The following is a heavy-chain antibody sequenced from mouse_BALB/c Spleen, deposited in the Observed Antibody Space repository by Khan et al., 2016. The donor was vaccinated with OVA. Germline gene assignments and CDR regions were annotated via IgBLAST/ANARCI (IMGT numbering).Heavy chain of an antibody. CDR3: TTAYYRYYFDY. CDR1: GSTFTSYG. CDR2: IYPGNGYT. D-gene: IGHD2-14*01. Sequence: VQLQQPGAELGRPGSSVKLSCKTSGSTFTSYGIKWVKQRPGQGLEWIGYIYPGNGYTEYNERFQGKAILTSDTSSNTAYMQLRSLTSEDSAIYFCTTAYYRYYFDYWGQGTTLTVSS. V-gene: IGHV1S134*01. J-gene: IGHJ2*01.